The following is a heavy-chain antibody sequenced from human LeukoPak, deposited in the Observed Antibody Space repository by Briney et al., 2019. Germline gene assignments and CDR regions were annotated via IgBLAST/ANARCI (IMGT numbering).Heavy chain of an antibody. CDR3: ARVESDYDILTGYYNYNWFDP. D-gene: IGHD3-9*01. Sequence: SETLSLTCTVSGGSISSSSYYWGWIRQPPGKGLEWIGSIYYSGSTYCNPSLKSRVTISVDTSKNQFSLKLSSVTAADTAVYYCARVESDYDILTGYYNYNWFDPWGQGTLVTVSS. V-gene: IGHV4-39*07. J-gene: IGHJ5*02. CDR2: IYYSGST. CDR1: GGSISSSSYY.